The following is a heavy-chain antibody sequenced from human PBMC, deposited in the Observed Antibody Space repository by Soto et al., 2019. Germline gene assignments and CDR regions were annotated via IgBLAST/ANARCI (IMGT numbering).Heavy chain of an antibody. CDR3: SFDS. CDR1: GFTFSDYW. Sequence: EVQLVESGGDLVQPGGSLRLSCAASGFTFSDYWMHWVRQAPGQGLVWVSRIDSDGKRTSYADSVKGRFTISRDNAENTLYLQMNSLYYCASDVQLQSFDSWGQGTLVTVSS. V-gene: IGHV3-74*01. CDR2: IDSDGKRT. D-gene: IGHD3-10*01. J-gene: IGHJ4*02.